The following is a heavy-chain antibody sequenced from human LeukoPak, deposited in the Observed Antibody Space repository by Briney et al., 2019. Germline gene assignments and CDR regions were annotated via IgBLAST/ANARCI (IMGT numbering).Heavy chain of an antibody. CDR2: ISYDGSNK. CDR3: AKDLPRDGYYGMDV. V-gene: IGHV3-30*18. J-gene: IGHJ6*02. Sequence: GGSLRLSCAASGFTFSSYGMHWVRQAPGKGLEGVAVISYDGSNKYYADSVKGRFTISRDNSKNTLYLQMNSLRAEDTAVYYCAKDLPRDGYYGMDVWGQGTTVTVSS. D-gene: IGHD5-24*01. CDR1: GFTFSSYG.